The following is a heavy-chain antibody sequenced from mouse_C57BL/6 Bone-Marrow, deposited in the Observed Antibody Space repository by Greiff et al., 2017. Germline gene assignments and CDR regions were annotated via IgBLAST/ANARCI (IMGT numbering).Heavy chain of an antibody. CDR1: GYTFTSYG. CDR2: IYPRSGNT. Sequence: QVQLKQSGAELARPGASVKLSCKASGYTFTSYGISWVKQRTGQGLEWIGEIYPRSGNTYYNEKFQGKATLTADKSSSTAYMELRSLTSEDSAVYFCARGGYYWFAYWGQGTLVTVSA. CDR3: ARGGYYWFAY. D-gene: IGHD2-3*01. J-gene: IGHJ3*01. V-gene: IGHV1-81*01.